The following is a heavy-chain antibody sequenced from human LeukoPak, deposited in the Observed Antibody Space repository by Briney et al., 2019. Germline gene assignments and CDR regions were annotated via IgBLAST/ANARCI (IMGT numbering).Heavy chain of an antibody. Sequence: SETLSLTCAVYGGSFSGYYWSWIREPPGKGLEWIGEINHSGSTNYNPSLKSRVTISVDTSKNQFSLKLSSVTAADTAVYYCARGHGGTTPWGQGTLVTVSS. CDR2: INHSGST. J-gene: IGHJ5*02. D-gene: IGHD1-1*01. CDR1: GGSFSGYY. CDR3: ARGHGGTTP. V-gene: IGHV4-34*01.